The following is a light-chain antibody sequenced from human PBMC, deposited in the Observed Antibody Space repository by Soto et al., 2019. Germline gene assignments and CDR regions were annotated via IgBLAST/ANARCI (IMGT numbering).Light chain of an antibody. CDR3: AAWDYSLSGYWV. CDR1: SSNIGRNY. Sequence: QSVLSQPPSASGTPGQRVTISCSGSSSNIGRNYVYWYQQVPGTAPKLLIFRNNQPPSGVPDRFSGSKSGTSASLAISGLRSEDEADYFCAAWDYSLSGYWVFGGGTKVTVL. CDR2: RNN. J-gene: IGLJ3*02. V-gene: IGLV1-47*01.